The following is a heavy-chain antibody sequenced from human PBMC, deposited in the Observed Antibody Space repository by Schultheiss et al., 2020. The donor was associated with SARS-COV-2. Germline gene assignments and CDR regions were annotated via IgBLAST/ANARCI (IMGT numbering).Heavy chain of an antibody. CDR2: INPNSGGT. Sequence: ASVKVSCKASGYTFTGYYMHWVRQAPGQRLEWMGWINPNSGGTNYAQKFQGRVTMTRDTSISTAYMELSRLRSDDTAVYYCARDRGGMATDAFDIWGQGTMVTVSS. CDR3: ARDRGGMATDAFDI. J-gene: IGHJ3*02. V-gene: IGHV1-2*02. D-gene: IGHD5-24*01. CDR1: GYTFTGYY.